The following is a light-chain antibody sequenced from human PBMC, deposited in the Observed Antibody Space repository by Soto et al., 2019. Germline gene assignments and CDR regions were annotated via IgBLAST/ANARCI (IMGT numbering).Light chain of an antibody. CDR2: GAS. J-gene: IGKJ5*01. Sequence: DIVMTQSPAPLSVSPGERATPSCKASQSVSSNLAWYQQKPRQAPRLLIYGASTRATGIPARFSGSGSGTECTLTISSLQSEDVAVYYCQQYGSSPIAFGQGTRLEIK. CDR1: QSVSSN. CDR3: QQYGSSPIA. V-gene: IGKV3-15*01.